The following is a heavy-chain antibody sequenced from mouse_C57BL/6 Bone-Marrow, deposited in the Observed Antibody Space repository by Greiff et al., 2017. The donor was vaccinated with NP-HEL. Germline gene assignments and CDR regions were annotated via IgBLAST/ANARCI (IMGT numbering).Heavy chain of an antibody. CDR1: GFTFSSYA. V-gene: IGHV5-4*01. J-gene: IGHJ4*01. CDR3: ARDPGYYPYYYAMDY. CDR2: ISDGGSYT. Sequence: EVKLVESGGGLVKPGGSLKLSCAASGFTFSSYAMSWVRQTPEKRLEWVATISDGGSYTYYPDNVKGRFTISRDNAKNNLYLQMSHLKSEDTAMYYCARDPGYYPYYYAMDYWGQGTSVTVSS. D-gene: IGHD2-3*01.